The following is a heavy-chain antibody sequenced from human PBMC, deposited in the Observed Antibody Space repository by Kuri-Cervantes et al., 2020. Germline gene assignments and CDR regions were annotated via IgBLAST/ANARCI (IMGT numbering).Heavy chain of an antibody. Sequence: SVKVSCKASGGTFGSNAISWVRQAPGQGLEWMGGITPIFGTGNYAQKFQGRVTITADESTSTAYMELSSLRSEDTAVYYCARTRVDTAMDPPYYFDYWGQGTLVTVSS. J-gene: IGHJ4*02. CDR1: GGTFGSNA. V-gene: IGHV1-69*13. CDR3: ARTRVDTAMDPPYYFDY. CDR2: ITPIFGTG. D-gene: IGHD5-18*01.